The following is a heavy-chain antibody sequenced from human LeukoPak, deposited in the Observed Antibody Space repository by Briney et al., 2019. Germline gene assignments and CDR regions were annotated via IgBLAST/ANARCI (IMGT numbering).Heavy chain of an antibody. CDR3: NRKGYSENSGQDY. D-gene: IGHD4-11*01. CDR1: GFTFNSYW. Sequence: PGGSLRLSCAASGFTFNSYWMSWVRQAPGKGLEWVGRIRRKANDYATTYAASVRGRFTISRDDARNTVFLEMNSLKVEDTAVYYCNRKGYSENSGQDYWGQGTLVTVSS. CDR2: IRRKANDYAT. J-gene: IGHJ4*02. V-gene: IGHV3-73*01.